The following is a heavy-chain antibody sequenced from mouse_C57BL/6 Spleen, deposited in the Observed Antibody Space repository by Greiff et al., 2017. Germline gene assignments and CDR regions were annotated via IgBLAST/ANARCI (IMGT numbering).Heavy chain of an antibody. J-gene: IGHJ4*01. Sequence: QVQLKESGAELAKPGASVKLSCKASGYTFTSYWMHWVKQRPGQGLEWIGYINPSSGYTKYNQKFKDKATLTADKSSSTAYMQLSSLTYEDSAVYYCARSEVVDYYAMDYWGQGTSVTVSS. D-gene: IGHD1-1*01. CDR2: INPSSGYT. CDR3: ARSEVVDYYAMDY. CDR1: GYTFTSYW. V-gene: IGHV1-7*01.